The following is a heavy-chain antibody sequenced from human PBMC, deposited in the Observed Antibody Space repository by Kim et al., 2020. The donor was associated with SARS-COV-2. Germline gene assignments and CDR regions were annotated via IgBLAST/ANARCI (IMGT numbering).Heavy chain of an antibody. Sequence: GGSLRLSCAASGFTVSSNYMSWVRQAPGKGLEWVSVIYSGGSTYYADSVKGRFTISRHNSKNTLYLQMNSLRAEDTAVYYCARDSSSWYGHYYGMDVWGQGTTVTVSS. V-gene: IGHV3-53*04. CDR3: ARDSSSWYGHYYGMDV. J-gene: IGHJ6*02. D-gene: IGHD6-13*01. CDR2: IYSGGST. CDR1: GFTVSSNY.